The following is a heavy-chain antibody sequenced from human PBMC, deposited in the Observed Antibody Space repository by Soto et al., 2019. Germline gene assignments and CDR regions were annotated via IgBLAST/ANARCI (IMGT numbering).Heavy chain of an antibody. V-gene: IGHV1-69*13. CDR1: GGTFSSYA. CDR2: IIPIFGTA. CDR3: ARGYYDPPGGLGYFDY. D-gene: IGHD3-22*01. J-gene: IGHJ4*02. Sequence: EASVKVSCKASGGTFSSYAISWVRQAPGQGLEWMGGIIPIFGTANYAQKFQGRVTITADESTSTAYMELSSLRSEDTAVYYCARGYYDPPGGLGYFDYWGQGTLVTVSS.